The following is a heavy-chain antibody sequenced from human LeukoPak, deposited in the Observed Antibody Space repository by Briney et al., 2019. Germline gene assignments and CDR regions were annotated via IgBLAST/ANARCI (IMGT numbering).Heavy chain of an antibody. Sequence: GGSLRLSCAASGFTFSSYWMSWVRQAPGKGLEWVANIKQDGSEKYYVDSVKGRFTISRDNAKNSLYLQMNSLRAEDTAVYYCAIKQWLVPLDFDYWGQGTLVTVSS. CDR3: AIKQWLVPLDFDY. V-gene: IGHV3-7*01. J-gene: IGHJ4*02. D-gene: IGHD6-19*01. CDR1: GFTFSSYW. CDR2: IKQDGSEK.